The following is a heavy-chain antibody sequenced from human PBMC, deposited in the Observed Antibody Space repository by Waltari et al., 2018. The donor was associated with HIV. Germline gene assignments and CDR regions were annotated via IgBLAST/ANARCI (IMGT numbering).Heavy chain of an antibody. D-gene: IGHD3-16*02. Sequence: QVQLVESGGGVVQPGRSLRLFCAASGFTFRKYAMHWVRQAPGKGLEWVAVISFDGSNKYSADSVKGRLTSSRDNSKNTLHLQMNSLRAEDTAVYYCVRDRSLKTWGQGTLVTVSS. CDR3: VRDRSLKT. CDR1: GFTFRKYA. J-gene: IGHJ5*02. V-gene: IGHV3-30-3*01. CDR2: ISFDGSNK.